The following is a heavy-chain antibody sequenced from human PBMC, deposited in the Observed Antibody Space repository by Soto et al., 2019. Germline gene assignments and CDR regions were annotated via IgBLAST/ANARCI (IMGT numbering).Heavy chain of an antibody. Sequence: EVQLLESGGGLIQPGGSLRLSCAASGFTFSSYAMNWVRQAPGKGLEWVSVISGSGGSTYYADSVKGRFTISRDNSXNXXYLHMNSLRAEDTAVYYCAKDTYYDVLTGSDAFDIWGQGTMVTVSS. CDR3: AKDTYYDVLTGSDAFDI. V-gene: IGHV3-23*01. D-gene: IGHD3-9*01. CDR2: ISGSGGST. J-gene: IGHJ3*02. CDR1: GFTFSSYA.